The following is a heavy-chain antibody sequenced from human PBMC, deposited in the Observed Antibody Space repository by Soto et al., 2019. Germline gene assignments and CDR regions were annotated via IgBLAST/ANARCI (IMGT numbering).Heavy chain of an antibody. J-gene: IGHJ6*03. CDR3: ASAEWSPAPYYYMDV. CDR1: GFTFSSYS. V-gene: IGHV3-48*01. D-gene: IGHD3-3*01. CDR2: ISSSSSTI. Sequence: PGGSLRLSCAASGFTFSSYSMNWVRQAPGKGLEWVSYISSSSSTIYYADSVKGRFTISRDNAKNSLYLQMNSLRAEDTAVYYCASAEWSPAPYYYMDVSGKGTTVTVSS.